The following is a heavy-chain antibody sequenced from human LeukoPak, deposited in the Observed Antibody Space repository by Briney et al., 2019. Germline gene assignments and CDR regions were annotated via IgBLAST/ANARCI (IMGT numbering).Heavy chain of an antibody. J-gene: IGHJ6*02. CDR2: INPSGGST. CDR1: GYTFNSYY. V-gene: IGHV1-46*02. Sequence: GASVKVSCKASGYTFNSYYMHWVRQAPGQGLEWMGIINPSGGSTSYAQKFQGRVTMTRDTSTSTVYMELSSLRSEDTAVYYCASCLSARDYYYGMDVWGQGTTVTVSS. CDR3: ASCLSARDYYYGMDV. D-gene: IGHD1-26*01.